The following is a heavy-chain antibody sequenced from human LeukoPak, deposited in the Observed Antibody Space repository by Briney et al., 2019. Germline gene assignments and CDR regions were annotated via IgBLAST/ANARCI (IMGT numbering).Heavy chain of an antibody. CDR2: ISTGTGDT. CDR1: GYMFTTYG. V-gene: IGHV1-18*01. CDR3: ARAGAGALLIWFLGDGVDV. Sequence: ASVKVSYKASGYMFTTYGISWVRQAPGQGLEWMGWISTGTGDTNYAQKFQDRVTMTIDTSANTAHMELRSLRSDDTAVYYCARAGAGALLIWFLGDGVDVWGQGTTVTVSS. J-gene: IGHJ6*02. D-gene: IGHD1-26*01.